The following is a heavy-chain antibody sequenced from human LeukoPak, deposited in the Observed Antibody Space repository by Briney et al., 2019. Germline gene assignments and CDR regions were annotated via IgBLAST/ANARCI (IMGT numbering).Heavy chain of an antibody. CDR1: GFTFSTYG. J-gene: IGHJ4*02. D-gene: IGHD2-15*01. CDR2: ISNDGSKK. Sequence: PGGSLRLSCAAPGFTFSTYGMHWVRQAPGKGPEWVAVISNDGSKKYHAESVRGRFTISRDNSKNTLYLQMNSLRAEDTAVYYCAKDAGHCSGGSCYRQDYWGQGTLVTVSS. CDR3: AKDAGHCSGGSCYRQDY. V-gene: IGHV3-30*18.